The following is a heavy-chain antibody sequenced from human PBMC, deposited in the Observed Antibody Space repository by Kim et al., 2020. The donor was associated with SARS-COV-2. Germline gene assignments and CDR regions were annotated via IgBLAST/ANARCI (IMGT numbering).Heavy chain of an antibody. D-gene: IGHD5-12*01. CDR3: ARATIGGYYYGMDV. V-gene: IGHV3-30*04. J-gene: IGHJ6*02. CDR1: GFTFSSYA. Sequence: GGSLRLSCAASGFTFSSYAMHWVRQAPGKGLEWVAVISYDGSNKYYADSVKGRFTISRDNSKNTLYLQMNSLGAEDTAVYYCARATIGGYYYGMDVWGQGTTVTVSS. CDR2: ISYDGSNK.